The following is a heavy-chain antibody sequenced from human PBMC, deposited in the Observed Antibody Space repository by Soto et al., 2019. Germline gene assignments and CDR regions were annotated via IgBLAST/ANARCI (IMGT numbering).Heavy chain of an antibody. CDR3: ARVGGSGWNFDS. J-gene: IGHJ4*02. D-gene: IGHD6-19*01. CDR2: IYYSGST. Sequence: LSLTCTVSGGSISSGGYYWSLIRQHPGKGLEWIGYIYYSGSTYYNPSLRSRVTMSVDTSKNQFSLKLNSMTAADTAIYYCARVGGSGWNFDSWGQGILVTVSS. V-gene: IGHV4-31*03. CDR1: GGSISSGGYY.